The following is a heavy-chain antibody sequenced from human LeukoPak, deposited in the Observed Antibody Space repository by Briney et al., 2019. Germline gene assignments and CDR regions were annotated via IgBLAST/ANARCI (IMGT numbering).Heavy chain of an antibody. Sequence: SETLSLTCTVSGGSIISSSYYWGWIRQPPGKGLEWIGSIYYSGNTYYNPSLKSRVTISADTSTNQFYLKLRSVTAADTAVYYCARLWSGLRPPDYWGQGTLVTVSS. CDR1: GGSIISSSYY. CDR2: IYYSGNT. D-gene: IGHD3-3*01. V-gene: IGHV4-39*01. J-gene: IGHJ4*02. CDR3: ARLWSGLRPPDY.